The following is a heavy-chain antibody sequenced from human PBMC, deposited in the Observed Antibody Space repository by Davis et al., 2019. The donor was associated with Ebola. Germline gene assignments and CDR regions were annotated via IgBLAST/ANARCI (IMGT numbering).Heavy chain of an antibody. CDR3: ARDEID. CDR1: GYSSTGYK. Sequence: ASVKVSCKASGYSSTGYKIHWVRQAPGQGLEWIGWINVGDGNVIYSEKLQDRLTLTRDTSATTAYMEVTSLRSDDTAIYYCARDEIDWGQGTLVTVS. V-gene: IGHV1-3*01. CDR2: INVGDGNV. J-gene: IGHJ4*02.